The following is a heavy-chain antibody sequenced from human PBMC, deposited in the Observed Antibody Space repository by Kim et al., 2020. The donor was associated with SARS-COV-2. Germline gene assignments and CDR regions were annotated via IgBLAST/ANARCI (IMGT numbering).Heavy chain of an antibody. J-gene: IGHJ4*02. Sequence: GGSLRLSCVASGFTFSSYAMTWVRQAPGKGLEWVSAISGSGGGTYYADSVKGRFTISRDNSKNTLYVQMNSLRAEDTAVYYCAKEGGYGDYAPWFLDYWGQGTLVTVSS. CDR2: ISGSGGGT. CDR3: AKEGGYGDYAPWFLDY. V-gene: IGHV3-23*01. CDR1: GFTFSSYA. D-gene: IGHD4-17*01.